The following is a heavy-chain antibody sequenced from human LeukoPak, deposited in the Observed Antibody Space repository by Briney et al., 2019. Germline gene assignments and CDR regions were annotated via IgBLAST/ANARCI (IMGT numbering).Heavy chain of an antibody. Sequence: ASVKVSCKASGGTFSSYAISWVRQAPGQGLEWMGRIIPILGIANYAQKFQGRVTITADKSTSTAYMELSSLRSEDTAVYYCASSGRVDALDIWGQGTMVTVSS. CDR3: ASSGRVDALDI. V-gene: IGHV1-69*04. D-gene: IGHD2-15*01. CDR2: IIPILGIA. J-gene: IGHJ3*02. CDR1: GGTFSSYA.